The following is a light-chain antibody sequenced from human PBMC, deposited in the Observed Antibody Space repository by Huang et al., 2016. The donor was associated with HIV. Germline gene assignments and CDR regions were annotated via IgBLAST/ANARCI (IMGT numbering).Light chain of an antibody. Sequence: ELVMTQSPATLSMSLGERVTLSCGASQSVGSNLAWYQQKPGQAPRLLIYGASTRATGVPARFRGSGSGTELTLTISSLQSEDFAVYYCQQYNNWPPNTFGQGTKLEIK. CDR1: QSVGSN. V-gene: IGKV3-15*01. CDR2: GAS. CDR3: QQYNNWPPNT. J-gene: IGKJ2*01.